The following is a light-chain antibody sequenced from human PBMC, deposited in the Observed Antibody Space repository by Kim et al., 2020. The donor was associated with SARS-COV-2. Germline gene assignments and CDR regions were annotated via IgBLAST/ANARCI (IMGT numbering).Light chain of an antibody. V-gene: IGKV1-5*03. CDR3: QQYDSKSPRT. CDR2: KAS. CDR1: QSISTW. J-gene: IGKJ1*01. Sequence: SVCDRVTITCRASQSISTWLAWYQQKPGKAPTLLIYKASNLESGVPSRFSGRGSGTEFTLTISNLQPDDFATYYCQQYDSKSPRTFGQGTEVEVK.